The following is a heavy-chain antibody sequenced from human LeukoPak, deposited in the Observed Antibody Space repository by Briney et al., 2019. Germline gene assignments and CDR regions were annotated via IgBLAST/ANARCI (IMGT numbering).Heavy chain of an antibody. V-gene: IGHV3-23*01. J-gene: IGHJ4*02. CDR1: GFTFSSYA. D-gene: IGHD2-21*02. CDR3: AKISPAYCGGDCFLDY. Sequence: PGGSPRLSCAASGFTFSSYAMSWVRQAPGKGLEWVSAISGSGGSTYYADSVKGRFTISRDNSKNTLYLQMNSLRAEDTAVYYCAKISPAYCGGDCFLDYWGQGTLVTVSS. CDR2: ISGSGGST.